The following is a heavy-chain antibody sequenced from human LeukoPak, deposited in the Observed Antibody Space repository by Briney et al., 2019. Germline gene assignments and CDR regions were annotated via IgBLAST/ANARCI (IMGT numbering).Heavy chain of an antibody. V-gene: IGHV4-39*01. Sequence: PSETLSLTCTVSGGSISSTTYYWGWIRQPPGKGLEWIGSIYYSGTTYYNPSLKSRVTISVDTSKNQFSLKLSSVTAADTAVYYCARLGLHLIMVRDWGQGTLVTVSS. CDR2: IYYSGTT. J-gene: IGHJ4*02. CDR3: ARLGLHLIMVRD. CDR1: GGSISSTTYY. D-gene: IGHD3-10*01.